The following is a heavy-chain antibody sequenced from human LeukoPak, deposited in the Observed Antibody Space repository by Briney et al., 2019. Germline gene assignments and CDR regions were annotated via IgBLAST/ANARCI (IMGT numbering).Heavy chain of an antibody. V-gene: IGHV4-4*07. D-gene: IGHD2-21*02. CDR1: GGSISSYY. Sequence: SETLSLTCTVSGGSISSYYWSWIRQPAGKGLEWIGRIYTSGSTNYNPSLKSRVTMSVDTSKNQFSLELSSVTAADTAVYYCARDRGAYCGGDCYSGDAFDIWGQGTMVTVSS. J-gene: IGHJ3*02. CDR3: ARDRGAYCGGDCYSGDAFDI. CDR2: IYTSGST.